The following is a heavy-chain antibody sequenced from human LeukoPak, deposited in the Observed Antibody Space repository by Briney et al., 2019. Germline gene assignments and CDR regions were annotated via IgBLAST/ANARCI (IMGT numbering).Heavy chain of an antibody. V-gene: IGHV1-69*01. CDR1: GGTFISYA. J-gene: IGHJ6*02. CDR2: IIPIFGTA. Sequence: ASVKVSCKASGGTFISYAISWVRQAPGQGLEWMGGIIPIFGTANYAQKFQGRVTITADESTSTAYMELSSLRSEDTAVYYCASFIGYCSSTSCYGPFDYYYGMDVWGQGTTVTVSS. D-gene: IGHD2-2*01. CDR3: ASFIGYCSSTSCYGPFDYYYGMDV.